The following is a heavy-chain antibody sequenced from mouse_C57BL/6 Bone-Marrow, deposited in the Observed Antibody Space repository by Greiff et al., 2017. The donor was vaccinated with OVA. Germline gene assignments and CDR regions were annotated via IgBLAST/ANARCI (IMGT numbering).Heavy chain of an antibody. D-gene: IGHD1-1*01. CDR3: ASRSTTDYAMDY. Sequence: QVQLQQPGAELVKPGASVKMSCKASGYTFTSYWITWVKQRPGQGLEWIGDLYPGSGSTNYNEKFKSKATLTVDTSSSTSYMQLSSLTSEDSAVYYCASRSTTDYAMDYWGQGTSVTVSS. V-gene: IGHV1-55*01. CDR1: GYTFTSYW. J-gene: IGHJ4*01. CDR2: LYPGSGST.